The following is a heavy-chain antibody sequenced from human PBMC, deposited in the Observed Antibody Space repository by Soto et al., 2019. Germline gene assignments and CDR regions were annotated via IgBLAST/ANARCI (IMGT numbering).Heavy chain of an antibody. Sequence: TLSLTCTVSGDSICIGGYYWTCIRQHPGKGLEWIGYIYHTGKTYYDPSLESRVTMSVDTSKNQFSLKLDSVTAADTAVYYCARDGSSIHNWIDPWGQGTLFTVSS. D-gene: IGHD2-2*01. J-gene: IGHJ5*02. V-gene: IGHV4-31*03. CDR3: ARDGSSIHNWIDP. CDR1: GDSICIGGYY. CDR2: IYHTGKT.